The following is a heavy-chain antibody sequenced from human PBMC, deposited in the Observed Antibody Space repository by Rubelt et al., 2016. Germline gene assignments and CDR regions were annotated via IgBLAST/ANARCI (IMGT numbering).Heavy chain of an antibody. CDR3: ARAGYSYGDYYYYGMDV. D-gene: IGHD5-18*01. Sequence: GGGLVQPGESLRLSCAASGFTFSFYAMSWVRQAPGKGLELVSALSGSGGSTYYADSVKGRFTISRDNSKNTLYLQMNSLRAEDTAVYYCARAGYSYGDYYYYGMDVWGQGTTVTVSS. V-gene: IGHV3-23*01. CDR2: LSGSGGST. J-gene: IGHJ6*02. CDR1: GFTFSFYA.